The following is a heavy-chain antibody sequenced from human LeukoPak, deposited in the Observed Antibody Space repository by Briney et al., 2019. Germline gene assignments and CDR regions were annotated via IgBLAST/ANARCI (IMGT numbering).Heavy chain of an antibody. CDR1: GFTFSSYA. D-gene: IGHD3-22*01. Sequence: PGRSLRLSCAASGFTFSSYAMSWVRQAPGKGLEWVSAISGSGGSTYYADSVKGRFTISRDNSKNTLYLQMNSLRAEDTAVYYCAKSTNISEVVVITYSPNFDYWGQGTLVTVSS. V-gene: IGHV3-23*01. CDR2: ISGSGGST. J-gene: IGHJ4*02. CDR3: AKSTNISEVVVITYSPNFDY.